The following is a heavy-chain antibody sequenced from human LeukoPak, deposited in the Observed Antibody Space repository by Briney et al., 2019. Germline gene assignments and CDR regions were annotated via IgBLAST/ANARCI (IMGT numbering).Heavy chain of an antibody. J-gene: IGHJ4*02. V-gene: IGHV3-23*01. CDR2: ISGSGGST. CDR1: GFTFSSYA. Sequence: QSGGSLRLSCAASGFTFSSYAMSWVRQAPGKGLEWVSAISGSGGSTYYADSVKGRFTISRDNSKNTLYLQMNSLRAEDTAVYYCATSGYYYDSSGYVFDYWGQGTLVTVSS. D-gene: IGHD3-22*01. CDR3: ATSGYYYDSSGYVFDY.